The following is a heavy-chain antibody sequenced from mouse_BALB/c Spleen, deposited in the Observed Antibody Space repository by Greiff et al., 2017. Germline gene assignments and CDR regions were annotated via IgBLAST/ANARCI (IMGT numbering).Heavy chain of an antibody. CDR1: GFTFSSFG. V-gene: IGHV5-17*02. Sequence: EVKLMESGGGLVQPGGSRKLSCAASGFTFSSFGMHWVRQAPEKGLEWVAYISSGSSTIYYEDTVKGRVTISRDNPKNTLFLQMTSLRSEDTAMYYCARGIYDGYYAFAYWGQGTLVTVSA. CDR3: ARGIYDGYYAFAY. CDR2: ISSGSSTI. D-gene: IGHD2-3*01. J-gene: IGHJ3*01.